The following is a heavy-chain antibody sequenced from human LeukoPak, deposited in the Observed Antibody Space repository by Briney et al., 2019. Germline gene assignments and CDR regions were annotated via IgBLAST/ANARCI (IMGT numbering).Heavy chain of an antibody. J-gene: IGHJ4*02. V-gene: IGHV3-74*01. CDR1: GFTFSDYW. CDR2: ISVDGTST. D-gene: IGHD6-6*01. CDR3: ATDRSSIAIRPH. Sequence: GGSLRLSCAASGFTFSDYWMHWVRQAPGKGLVWVSRISVDGTSTIYADFVKGRFTISRDNAKNTLYLQMNSLRAEDTAVYYCATDRSSIAIRPHWGQGTLVTVSS.